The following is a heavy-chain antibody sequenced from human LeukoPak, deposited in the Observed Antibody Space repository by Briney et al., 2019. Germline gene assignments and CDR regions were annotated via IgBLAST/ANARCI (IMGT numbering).Heavy chain of an antibody. CDR2: INPNSGGT. J-gene: IGHJ4*02. Sequence: GASVKVSCKASGYTFTGYYMHWVRQAPGQGLEWTGWINPNSGGTNYAQKFQGRVTMTRDTSISTAYMELSRLRSDDTALYYCARVGIAAAGTPRWYFDYWGQGTLVTVSS. CDR1: GYTFTGYY. D-gene: IGHD6-13*01. CDR3: ARVGIAAAGTPRWYFDY. V-gene: IGHV1-2*02.